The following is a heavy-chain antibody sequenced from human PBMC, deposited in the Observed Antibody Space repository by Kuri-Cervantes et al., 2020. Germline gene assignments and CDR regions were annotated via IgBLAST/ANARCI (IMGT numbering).Heavy chain of an antibody. V-gene: IGHV4-4*07. CDR3: ARLGVELWFGEPRPNWFDP. Sequence: GSLRLSCTVSGGSISSYYWSWIRQPAGKGLEWIGRIYTSGSTNYNPSLKSRVTISVDTSKNQFSLKLSSVTAADTAVYYCARLGVELWFGEPRPNWFDPWGQGTLVTVSS. CDR2: IYTSGST. D-gene: IGHD3-10*01. J-gene: IGHJ5*02. CDR1: GGSISSYY.